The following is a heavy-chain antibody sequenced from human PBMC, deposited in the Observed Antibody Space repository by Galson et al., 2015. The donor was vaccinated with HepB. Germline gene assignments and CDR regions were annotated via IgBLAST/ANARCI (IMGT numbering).Heavy chain of an antibody. CDR2: IYTSGST. J-gene: IGHJ4*02. Sequence: TLSLTCTVSGGSISSNNYYWTWIRQPVGKGLEWIGRIYTSGSTNYNPSLKSRVTMSVDTSKNQFSLKLSSVTAADTAVYYCARGIGGSPWPFDYWGQGTLVTVSS. CDR1: GGSISSNNYY. V-gene: IGHV4-61*02. CDR3: ARGIGGSPWPFDY. D-gene: IGHD1-26*01.